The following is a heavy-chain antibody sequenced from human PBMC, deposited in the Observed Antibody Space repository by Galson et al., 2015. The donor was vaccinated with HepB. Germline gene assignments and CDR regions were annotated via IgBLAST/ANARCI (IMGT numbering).Heavy chain of an antibody. Sequence: LRLSCAASGFTFSSYEMNWVRQAPGKGLEWVSYISKSGWTTYYADSVKGRFTISRDNAKNSLYLQMNRLRAEGTAVYYCARDPGIAAAGTNVDYWGQGILVTVSS. V-gene: IGHV3-48*03. CDR1: GFTFSSYE. CDR3: ARDPGIAAAGTNVDY. CDR2: ISKSGWTT. J-gene: IGHJ4*02. D-gene: IGHD6-13*01.